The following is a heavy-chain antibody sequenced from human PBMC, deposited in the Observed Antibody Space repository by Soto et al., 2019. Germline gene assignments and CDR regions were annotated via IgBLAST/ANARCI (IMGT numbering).Heavy chain of an antibody. CDR2: ISGGRGST. J-gene: IGHJ4*02. CDR1: GFTFSSYA. D-gene: IGHD1-26*01. CDR3: AKKGAVGATYFFDY. Sequence: EAQLLESGGGLVQPGGSLRLSCAASGFTFSSYAMSWVRQAPGKGLEWVSAISGGRGSTHYADSVKGRFTISRDTSKNTLYLQMNSLRAADTAVYYCAKKGAVGATYFFDYWGQGALVTVSS. V-gene: IGHV3-23*01.